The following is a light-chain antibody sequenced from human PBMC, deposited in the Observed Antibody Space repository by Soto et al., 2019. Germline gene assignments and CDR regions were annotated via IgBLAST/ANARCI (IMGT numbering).Light chain of an antibody. Sequence: QSALTQPASVSGSPGQSITISCTGTSSDVGAYNYVSWYQQHPGKAPKLMIYEVSNRPSGVSNRFSGSKFGNTASLTISGLQAEDEANYYCSSYTTTGTLVFGGGTKLTVL. J-gene: IGLJ2*01. CDR1: SSDVGAYNY. V-gene: IGLV2-14*01. CDR3: SSYTTTGTLV. CDR2: EVS.